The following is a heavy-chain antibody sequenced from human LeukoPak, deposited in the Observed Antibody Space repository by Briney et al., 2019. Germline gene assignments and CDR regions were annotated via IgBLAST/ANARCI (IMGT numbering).Heavy chain of an antibody. J-gene: IGHJ4*02. V-gene: IGHV1-8*01. CDR3: ARGAPGSYCSGGSCPYFDY. CDR2: MNPNSGNT. CDR1: AYTFTSYD. D-gene: IGHD2-15*01. Sequence: GASVKVSCKASAYTFTSYDINWVRQATGQGLEWMGWMNPNSGNTGYAQKFQGRVTMTRNTSISTAYMELSSLRSEDTAVYYCARGAPGSYCSGGSCPYFDYWGQGTPISVSS.